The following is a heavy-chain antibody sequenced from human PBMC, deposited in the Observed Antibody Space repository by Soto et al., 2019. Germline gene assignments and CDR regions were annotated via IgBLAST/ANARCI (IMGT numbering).Heavy chain of an antibody. Sequence: GGSLRLSCEASGFTFSGYWMSWVRQAPGKGLEWVADIKHDGSVQYYVDSVTGRFTISRDNAKKLLYLQMNGLRAEDTALYYCARAPYSNAWYRFDLWGQGTLVTVSS. CDR2: IKHDGSVQ. D-gene: IGHD4-4*01. CDR3: ARAPYSNAWYRFDL. V-gene: IGHV3-7*03. J-gene: IGHJ4*02. CDR1: GFTFSGYW.